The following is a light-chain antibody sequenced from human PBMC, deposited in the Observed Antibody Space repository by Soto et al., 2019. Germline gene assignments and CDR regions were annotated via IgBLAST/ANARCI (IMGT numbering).Light chain of an antibody. CDR1: QSVSSSY. J-gene: IGKJ1*01. CDR3: QQYGSSGT. V-gene: IGKV3-20*01. Sequence: EIVLTQSPGTLSLSPVERATLSCRASQSVSSSYLAWYQQKPGQAPRLLIYGASSRATGIPDRFSGSGSGTDFTLTISRLETEDFAVYYCQQYGSSGTFGQGTKVDIK. CDR2: GAS.